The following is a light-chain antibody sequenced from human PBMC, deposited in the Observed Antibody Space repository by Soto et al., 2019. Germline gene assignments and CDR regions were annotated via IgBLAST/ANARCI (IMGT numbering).Light chain of an antibody. J-gene: IGLJ2*01. V-gene: IGLV1-40*01. CDR1: SSNIGAGYD. CDR3: QSYGGSLSGVG. CDR2: GNS. Sequence: QSVLTQPPSVSGAPGQRVTISCTGSSSNIGAGYDVHWYQQLPGTAPKLLIYGNSNRPSGVPDRFSGSKSGTSASLAITGLQAGDEADYYCQSYGGSLSGVGFGGGTKVTVL.